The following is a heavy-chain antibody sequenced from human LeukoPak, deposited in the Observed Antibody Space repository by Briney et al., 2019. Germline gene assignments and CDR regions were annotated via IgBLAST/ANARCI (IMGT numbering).Heavy chain of an antibody. CDR3: AKTLLTTRPFDY. J-gene: IGHJ4*02. Sequence: QPGGSLRLSCAASGFTFSSYGMSWVRRAPGKGLEWVSAISDSAVNTYYADSVKGRFTISRDNSKNTLYLQMDSLRAEDTAVYFCAKTLLTTRPFDYWGQGALVTVSS. CDR2: ISDSAVNT. D-gene: IGHD6-6*01. CDR1: GFTFSSYG. V-gene: IGHV3-23*01.